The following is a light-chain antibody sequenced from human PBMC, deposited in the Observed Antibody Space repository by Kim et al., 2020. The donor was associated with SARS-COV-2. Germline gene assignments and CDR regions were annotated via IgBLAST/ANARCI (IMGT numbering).Light chain of an antibody. J-gene: IGLJ2*01. CDR2: DID. V-gene: IGLV7-46*01. Sequence: PGGTVTLTWGSSTGAVTSCHFPYWFKQKPGQAPGTLIYDIDKKHSWTPARFSGSLLGGKAALTLWGAQPDDEADYYCLLFYGGVRVFGGGTQLTVL. CDR3: LLFYGGVRV. CDR1: TGAVTSCHF.